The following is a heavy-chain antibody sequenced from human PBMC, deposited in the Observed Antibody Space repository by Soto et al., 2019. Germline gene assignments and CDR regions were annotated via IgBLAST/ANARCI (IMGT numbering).Heavy chain of an antibody. J-gene: IGHJ6*03. CDR2: INAGNGNT. D-gene: IGHD2-21*01. CDR1: GYTFTSYA. Sequence: ASVKVSCKASGYTFTSYAMHWVRQAPGQRLEWMGWINAGNGNTKYSQKFQGRVTITRDTSASTAYMGLSSLRSEDTAVYYCARDPHIVVVIATTNYYYYYMEVWGKGTTVTVSS. V-gene: IGHV1-3*01. CDR3: ARDPHIVVVIATTNYYYYYMEV.